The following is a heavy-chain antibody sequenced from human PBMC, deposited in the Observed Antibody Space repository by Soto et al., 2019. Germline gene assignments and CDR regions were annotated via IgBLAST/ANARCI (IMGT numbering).Heavy chain of an antibody. CDR1: GGSVSSGSYY. CDR3: AREEIAAAGDWFDP. D-gene: IGHD6-13*01. V-gene: IGHV4-61*01. J-gene: IGHJ5*02. CDR2: IYYSGSA. Sequence: SETLSLTCTVSGGSVSSGSYYWSWIRQPPGKGLEWIGYIYYSGSANYNPSLKSRVTISVDTSKNQFSLKLSSVTAADTAVYYCAREEIAAAGDWFDPWAQGTLVTVSA.